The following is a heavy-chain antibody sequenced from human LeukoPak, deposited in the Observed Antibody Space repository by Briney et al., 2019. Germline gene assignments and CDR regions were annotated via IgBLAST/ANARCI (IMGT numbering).Heavy chain of an antibody. V-gene: IGHV3-48*03. J-gene: IGHJ4*02. Sequence: PRGSLRLSCAASGFTFSSYEMNWVRQAPGKGLEWVSYISSSGSTIYDADSVRGRFTISRDNAKNSLYLQMNSLRAEDTAVYYCASRSIAVAGYSFDYWGQGTLVTVSS. CDR1: GFTFSSYE. CDR2: ISSSGSTI. CDR3: ASRSIAVAGYSFDY. D-gene: IGHD6-19*01.